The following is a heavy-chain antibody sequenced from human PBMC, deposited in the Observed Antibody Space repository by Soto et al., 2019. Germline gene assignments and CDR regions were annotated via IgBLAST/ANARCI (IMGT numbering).Heavy chain of an antibody. V-gene: IGHV3-66*01. J-gene: IGHJ6*02. CDR3: ARDFVVGGPTINYYYGMDV. CDR1: GFTVSSNY. CDR2: IYSAGNT. Sequence: GGSLRLSCAASGFTVSSNYMSWVRQAPGKGLEWISIIYSAGNTYYADSVKGRFTISRDNSKNTLYLQMNSPGAEDTAVYYCARDFVVGGPTINYYYGMDVWGQGTTVTVSS. D-gene: IGHD1-26*01.